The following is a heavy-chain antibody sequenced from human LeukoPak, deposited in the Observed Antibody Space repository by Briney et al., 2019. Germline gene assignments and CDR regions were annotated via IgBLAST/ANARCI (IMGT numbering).Heavy chain of an antibody. CDR3: AKSHSLEYRGYFDY. J-gene: IGHJ4*02. D-gene: IGHD2/OR15-2a*01. Sequence: GSLRLSCANSGFTFSVYAMSWVRPAPGMGLELVSTISDSGGSTYYADSVKGRLTISRGNSKNTLYLLMNELSAEDTAVYYCAKSHSLEYRGYFDYWGQGTLVTVSS. CDR1: GFTFSVYA. CDR2: ISDSGGST. V-gene: IGHV3-23*01.